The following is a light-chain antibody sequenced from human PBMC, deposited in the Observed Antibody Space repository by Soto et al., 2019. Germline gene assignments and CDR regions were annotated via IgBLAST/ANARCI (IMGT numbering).Light chain of an antibody. Sequence: DIQMTQFPPTLSASIGDRVTITCRASQTISSSLAWYQQKPGKDPKLLIYKASTLETGVPSRFSGSVSGTEFTLTISSLQPDDFATYYCQQYDSYSPYTFGQGTRLEIK. V-gene: IGKV1-5*03. CDR1: QTISSS. CDR2: KAS. J-gene: IGKJ2*01. CDR3: QQYDSYSPYT.